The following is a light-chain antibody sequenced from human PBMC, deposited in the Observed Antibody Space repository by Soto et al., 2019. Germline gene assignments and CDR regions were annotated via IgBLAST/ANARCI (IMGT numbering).Light chain of an antibody. J-gene: IGKJ1*01. CDR1: QSVSNNY. CDR3: QQYGSSPPFT. CDR2: GAS. V-gene: IGKV3-20*01. Sequence: EIVLTQSPGTLSLSPGERATLSCRASQSVSNNYLAWYQQQPGQAPRLLIYGASSRATGIPDRFGGSGSGTDFTLTISRLEPEDFAVYYGQQYGSSPPFTFGQGTKVDIK.